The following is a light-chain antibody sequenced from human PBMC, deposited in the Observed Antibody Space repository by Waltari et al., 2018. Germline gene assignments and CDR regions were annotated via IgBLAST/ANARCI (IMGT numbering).Light chain of an antibody. CDR1: QVITRY. CDR2: AAS. V-gene: IGKV1-39*01. J-gene: IGKJ5*01. Sequence: DIQMTQSPSSLSASVGDSVTITCRARQVITRYLHWYQQRPGKTPKRLIYAASTLENGVPSRFSGAGSGTDFTLTINGLQSEDFATYFCQQSHSIPITFGQGTRLDIK. CDR3: QQSHSIPIT.